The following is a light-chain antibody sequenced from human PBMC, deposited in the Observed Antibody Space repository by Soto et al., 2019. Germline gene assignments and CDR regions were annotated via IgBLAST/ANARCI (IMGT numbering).Light chain of an antibody. CDR2: LNSDGSH. J-gene: IGLJ2*01. Sequence: QLVLTQSPSASASLGASVKLTCTLSSGHSSYAIAWHQQQPEKGPRYLMHLNSDGSHSKADGIPDRFSGSSSGAERYLTISSLQSEDEADYYCQTWGTGIRVFGGGTKVTVL. CDR3: QTWGTGIRV. CDR1: SGHSSYA. V-gene: IGLV4-69*01.